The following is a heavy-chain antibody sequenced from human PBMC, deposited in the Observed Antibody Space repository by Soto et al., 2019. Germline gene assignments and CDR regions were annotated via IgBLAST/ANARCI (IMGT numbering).Heavy chain of an antibody. J-gene: IGHJ4*02. D-gene: IGHD3-9*01. CDR2: IYYTGST. CDR3: ARMYYDILTNYRIFDY. V-gene: IGHV4-59*01. Sequence: PSETLSLTCTVSAGSISTYFWTWIRQPPGKGLEWIGYIYYTGSTSYNPSLKSRVTMSLDTSKNHFSLNLSSVTAADTAVYYCARMYYDILTNYRIFDYWGQGALVTVSS. CDR1: AGSISTYF.